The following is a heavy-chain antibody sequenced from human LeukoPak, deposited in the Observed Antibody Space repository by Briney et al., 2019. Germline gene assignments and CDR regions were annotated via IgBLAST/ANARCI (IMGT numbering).Heavy chain of an antibody. CDR3: AKDRDIVVVPAATDYYFDY. CDR1: GFTFSSSA. D-gene: IGHD2-2*01. Sequence: GGSLRLSCAASGFTFSSSAMSWVSQAPGKGMEWVSAISGSGDSTYYADSVKGRFTISRDNSKNTLYLQMNSLRAEDTAIYYCAKDRDIVVVPAATDYYFDYGGQGTLVTVSS. V-gene: IGHV3-23*01. J-gene: IGHJ4*02. CDR2: ISGSGDST.